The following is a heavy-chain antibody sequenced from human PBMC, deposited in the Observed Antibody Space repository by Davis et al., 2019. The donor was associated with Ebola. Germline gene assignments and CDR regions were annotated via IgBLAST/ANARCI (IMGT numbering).Heavy chain of an antibody. CDR2: IYPGDSDV. D-gene: IGHD1-26*01. J-gene: IGHJ4*02. Sequence: GESLKISCNTSGYTFTSYWIGWVRQMPGKGLECMGIIYPGDSDVRYSPSFQGHVTISVDKSISAAHLQWNSLKASDTAIYYCARRGYSGLYHGFDVWGQGTLVTVSS. V-gene: IGHV5-51*01. CDR1: GYTFTSYW. CDR3: ARRGYSGLYHGFDV.